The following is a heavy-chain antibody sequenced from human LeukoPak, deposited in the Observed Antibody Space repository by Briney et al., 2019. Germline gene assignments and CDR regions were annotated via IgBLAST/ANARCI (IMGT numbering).Heavy chain of an antibody. CDR1: GYTFTSYY. Sequence: GASVKVSCKASGYTFTSYYMHWVRQAPGQGLEWMGIINPSGGSTSYAQKFQGRVTMTRDTSTSTVYMELSSLRSEDTAVYYCARDLGEDDSSGYYTYNWFDPGGQGTLVTVSS. CDR2: INPSGGST. D-gene: IGHD3-22*01. J-gene: IGHJ5*02. CDR3: ARDLGEDDSSGYYTYNWFDP. V-gene: IGHV1-46*01.